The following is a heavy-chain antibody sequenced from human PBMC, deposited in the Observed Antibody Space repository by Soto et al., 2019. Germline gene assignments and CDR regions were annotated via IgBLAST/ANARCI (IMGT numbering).Heavy chain of an antibody. Sequence: SETLSLTCTVSGGSISSYYWGWIRQPPGKGLEWIGSIYYSGSTYYNPSLKSRVTISVDTSKNQFSLKLSSVTAADTAVYYCARRGDYYDSSGYYTTSFDYWGQGTLVTVSS. CDR3: ARRGDYYDSSGYYTTSFDY. CDR1: GGSISSYY. CDR2: IYYSGST. V-gene: IGHV4-39*01. D-gene: IGHD3-22*01. J-gene: IGHJ4*02.